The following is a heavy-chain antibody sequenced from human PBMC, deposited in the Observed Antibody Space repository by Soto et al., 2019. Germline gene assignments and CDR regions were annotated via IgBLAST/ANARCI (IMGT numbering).Heavy chain of an antibody. J-gene: IGHJ4*02. D-gene: IGHD3-22*01. V-gene: IGHV1-18*01. CDR2: ISAYNGNT. CDR3: ARTPARVTMIVVDPFDY. Sequence: GASVKVSCKASGYTFTGYGISWVRQAPGQGLEWMGWISAYNGNTNYAQKLQGRVTMTTDTSTSTAYMELRSLRSDDTAVYYCARTPARVTMIVVDPFDYWGQGTLVTVSS. CDR1: GYTFTGYG.